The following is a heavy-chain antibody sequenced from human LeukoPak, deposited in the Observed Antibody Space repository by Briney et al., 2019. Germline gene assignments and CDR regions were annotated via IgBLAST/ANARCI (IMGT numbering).Heavy chain of an antibody. D-gene: IGHD1-7*01. CDR2: IYISGST. Sequence: SETLSLTCTVSGGSISSYYWSWIRQPAGKGLEWIGRIYISGSTNYNPSLKSRVTMSVDTSKNQFSLKLSSVTAADTAVYYCARDRGMWVTGTTNWFDPWGQGTLVTVSS. CDR3: ARDRGMWVTGTTNWFDP. V-gene: IGHV4-4*07. CDR1: GGSISSYY. J-gene: IGHJ5*02.